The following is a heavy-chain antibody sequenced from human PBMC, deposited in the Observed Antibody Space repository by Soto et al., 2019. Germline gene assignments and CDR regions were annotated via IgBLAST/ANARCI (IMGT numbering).Heavy chain of an antibody. CDR1: GYTFTGYY. D-gene: IGHD1-1*01. J-gene: IGHJ4*02. CDR2: INPNSGDT. CDR3: ARPTLERLFDY. V-gene: IGHV1-2*02. Sequence: VQLVQSGAEVKKPGASVKVSCKASGYTFTGYYMHWVRQAPGQGLEWMGWINPNSGDTQYAQKFQGRVTMTRDTSISTAYMELSRLTSDDTAVFYCARPTLERLFDYWGQGTLVTVSS.